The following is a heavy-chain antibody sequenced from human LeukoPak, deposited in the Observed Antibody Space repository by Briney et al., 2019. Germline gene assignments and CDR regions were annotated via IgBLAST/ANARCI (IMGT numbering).Heavy chain of an antibody. CDR1: GFTFISYA. J-gene: IGHJ4*02. Sequence: GGSLRLSCAASGFTFISYAMSGVRQAPGKELEWVSAISGSGGSTYYADSVKGRFTISRDNSKNTLYPQMNSLRAEDTAVYYCAKSSFPTPFDYWGQGTLVTVSS. CDR3: AKSSFPTPFDY. V-gene: IGHV3-23*01. CDR2: ISGSGGST.